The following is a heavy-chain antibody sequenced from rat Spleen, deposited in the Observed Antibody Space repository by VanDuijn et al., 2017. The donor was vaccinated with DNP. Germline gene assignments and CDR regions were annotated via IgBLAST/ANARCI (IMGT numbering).Heavy chain of an antibody. V-gene: IGHV3-1*01. D-gene: IGHD1-12*03. J-gene: IGHJ1*01. CDR2: ISYSGST. CDR1: GYSITRNY. Sequence: EVQLQESGPGLVKPSQSLSLTCSVTGYSITRNYWGWIRKLPGNKMEWIGYISYSGSTGYNPYLKSRISITRDTSKNQFFLQLNSVTTEDTATYYWAGGNDGYYPYWYFDFWGPGTMVTVSS. CDR3: AGGNDGYYPYWYFDF.